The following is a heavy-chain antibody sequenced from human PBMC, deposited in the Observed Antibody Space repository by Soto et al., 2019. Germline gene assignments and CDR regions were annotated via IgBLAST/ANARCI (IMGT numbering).Heavy chain of an antibody. CDR3: ARQRTTVVTQDYFDH. CDR2: IYYSGRT. V-gene: IGHV4-39*01. D-gene: IGHD2-21*02. CDR1: GESISSSSYY. J-gene: IGHJ4*02. Sequence: PSETLSLTCIVSGESISSSSYYWGWIRQPPGKGLEWIGSIYYSGRTYYNPSFKSRVTISIDTSKNQFSLKLSSVTATDTAVYYCARQRTTVVTQDYFDHRAQGALVPVS.